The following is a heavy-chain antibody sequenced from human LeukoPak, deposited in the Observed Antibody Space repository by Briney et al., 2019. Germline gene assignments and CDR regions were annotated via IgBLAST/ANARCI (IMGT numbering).Heavy chain of an antibody. CDR3: AKAVRAQYYFDY. Sequence: GGSLRLSCAASGFTFSSYGMPWVRQAPGKGLEWVAVIWYDGSNKYYADSVKGRFTISRDNSKNTLYLQMNSLRAEDTAVYYCAKAVRAQYYFDYWGQGTLVTVSS. CDR2: IWYDGSNK. D-gene: IGHD2-2*01. V-gene: IGHV3-33*06. CDR1: GFTFSSYG. J-gene: IGHJ4*02.